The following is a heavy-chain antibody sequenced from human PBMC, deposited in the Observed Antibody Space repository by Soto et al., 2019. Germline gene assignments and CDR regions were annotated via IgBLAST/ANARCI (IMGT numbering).Heavy chain of an antibody. D-gene: IGHD3-9*01. Sequence: PGGSLRLSCAASGFTFSSYAMSWVRQAPGKGLEWVSAISGSGGSTYYADSVKGRFTISRDNSKNTLYLQMNSLRAEDTAVYYCAKSGDILTGYYYGMDVWGQGTTVTVSS. CDR3: AKSGDILTGYYYGMDV. CDR2: ISGSGGST. V-gene: IGHV3-23*01. J-gene: IGHJ6*02. CDR1: GFTFSSYA.